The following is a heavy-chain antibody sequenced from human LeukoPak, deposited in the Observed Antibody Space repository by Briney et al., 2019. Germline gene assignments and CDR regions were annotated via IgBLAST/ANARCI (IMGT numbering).Heavy chain of an antibody. CDR3: ARTYSFAFDP. D-gene: IGHD1-26*01. CDR1: GFTFSSYS. Sequence: GGSLRLSCAASGFTFSSYSMNWVRQAPGKGLEWVSIIQSGGGTFYADSVKGRFIISRDNSKNTLYLQMNSLRAEDTAVYYCARTYSFAFDPWGQGTLVTVSS. V-gene: IGHV3-66*01. J-gene: IGHJ5*02. CDR2: IQSGGGT.